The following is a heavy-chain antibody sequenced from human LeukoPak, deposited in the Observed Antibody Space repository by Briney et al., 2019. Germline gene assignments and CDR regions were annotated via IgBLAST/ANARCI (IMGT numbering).Heavy chain of an antibody. D-gene: IGHD3-3*01. J-gene: IGHJ5*02. CDR1: GYTFTSYA. CDR2: IVVGSGNT. V-gene: IGHV1-58*02. CDR3: ARGSYDFWSGYYPGASNWFDP. Sequence: ASVKVSCKASGYTFTSYAMNWVRQARGQRLEWIGWIVVGSGNTNYAQKFQERVTITRDMSTSTAYMELSSLRSEDTAVYYCARGSYDFWSGYYPGASNWFDPWGQGTLVTVSS.